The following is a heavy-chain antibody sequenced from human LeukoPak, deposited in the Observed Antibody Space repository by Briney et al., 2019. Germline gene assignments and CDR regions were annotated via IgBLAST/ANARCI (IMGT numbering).Heavy chain of an antibody. CDR3: ARHDWFDP. V-gene: IGHV3-66*04. CDR1: GFTFSSYA. J-gene: IGHJ5*02. CDR2: IYSGGGT. Sequence: GGSLRLSCAASGFTFSSYAMNWVRQAPGKGLEWVSVIYSGGGTYYADSVKGRFTVSRDNSKNTVYLQMNSLRAEDTAIYYCARHDWFDPWGQGTLVTVSS.